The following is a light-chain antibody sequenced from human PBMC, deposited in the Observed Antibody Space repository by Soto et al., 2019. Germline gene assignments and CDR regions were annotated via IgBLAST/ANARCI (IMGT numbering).Light chain of an antibody. CDR2: EVT. J-gene: IGLJ3*02. CDR3: SSFASSNTWV. V-gene: IGLV2-8*01. Sequence: QSALTQPPSASGSPGQSVTISCTGTSSDVGAYNYVSWYQQHAGKAPKLVIYEVTKRPSGVPDRFSGSKSANTASLTVSGLQAEDEPYYYCSSFASSNTWVFGGGTQLTVL. CDR1: SSDVGAYNY.